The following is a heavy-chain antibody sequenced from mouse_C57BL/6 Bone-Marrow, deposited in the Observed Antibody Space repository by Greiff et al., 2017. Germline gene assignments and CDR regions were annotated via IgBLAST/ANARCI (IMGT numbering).Heavy chain of an antibody. V-gene: IGHV1-78*01. D-gene: IGHD1-1*01. CDR2: IYPRDGST. CDR3: AKRPHYYGPDY. CDR1: GYTFTDHT. J-gene: IGHJ2*01. Sequence: VKLQESDAELVKPGASVTISCTVSGYTFTDHTIHWMKQRPEQGLEWIGYIYPRDGSTKYNEKFKGKATLNADKSSSTAYMQLNSLKSEDSAVYFCAKRPHYYGPDYWGQGTTLTVSS.